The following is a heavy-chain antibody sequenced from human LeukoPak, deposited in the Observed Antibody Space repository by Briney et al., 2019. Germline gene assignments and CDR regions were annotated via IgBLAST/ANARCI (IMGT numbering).Heavy chain of an antibody. CDR1: GFTFSSYT. CDR3: ARDKQKIRTRDTSYFYFYYGMDV. Sequence: GGSLRLSCAASGFTFSSYTMTWVRQAQGKGLEWISYISSGGTTIHYADSVKGRFTISRDNAKNSLYLQLSSLKTEDTAVYYCARDKQKIRTRDTSYFYFYYGMDVWGHGTTVTVSS. V-gene: IGHV3-48*04. CDR2: ISSGGTTI. D-gene: IGHD2-21*02. J-gene: IGHJ6*02.